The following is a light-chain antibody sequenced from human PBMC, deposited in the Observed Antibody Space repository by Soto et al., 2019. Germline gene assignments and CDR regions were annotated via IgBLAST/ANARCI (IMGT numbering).Light chain of an antibody. V-gene: IGLV2-14*01. J-gene: IGLJ1*01. Sequence: QSVLTQPASVSGSPGQSITISCTGTSSDVGGYNYVSWYQQLPGKAPKLMIYDVSDRPSGVSNRFSGSKSGNTASLTISGLQAEDEADYYCSSYTSGSLYVFGTGTKLTVL. CDR1: SSDVGGYNY. CDR2: DVS. CDR3: SSYTSGSLYV.